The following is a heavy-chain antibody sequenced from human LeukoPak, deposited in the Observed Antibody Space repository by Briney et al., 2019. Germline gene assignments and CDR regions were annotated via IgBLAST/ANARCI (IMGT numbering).Heavy chain of an antibody. D-gene: IGHD5-12*01. J-gene: IGHJ4*02. Sequence: ASVKVSCKASGYTFTDYYMHWVRQATGQGLEWMGWINPNSGGPKYAQRFQGRVTMTRDTSISTVYMELNRLISDDMAVYYCARYLSGYDYFDYWGQGTLVTVSS. CDR3: ARYLSGYDYFDY. V-gene: IGHV1-2*02. CDR1: GYTFTDYY. CDR2: INPNSGGP.